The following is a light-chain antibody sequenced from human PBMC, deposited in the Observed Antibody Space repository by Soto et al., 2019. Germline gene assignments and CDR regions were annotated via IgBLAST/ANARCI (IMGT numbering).Light chain of an antibody. CDR1: SSDVGGYNY. CDR2: EVS. CDR3: SSYTSSSIVV. Sequence: QSVLTQPASVSGSPGQSITISCTGTSSDVGGYNYVSWYQQHPDKAPKLMIFEVSNRPSGVSSRFSGSKSGNTASLTISGLQAEDEADYYCSSYTSSSIVVFGGGTKLTVL. J-gene: IGLJ2*01. V-gene: IGLV2-14*01.